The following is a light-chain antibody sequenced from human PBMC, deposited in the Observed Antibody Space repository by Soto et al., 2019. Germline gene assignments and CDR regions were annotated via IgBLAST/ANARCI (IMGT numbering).Light chain of an antibody. CDR1: QNILSN. CDR3: QQYGTSPRT. J-gene: IGKJ3*01. CDR2: DAS. V-gene: IGKV3-20*01. Sequence: EIVLTQSPATLSVSPGERATLSCRANQNILSNLAWYQQKPGQAPRLLIYDASSRATGIPDRFSGSGSGADFTLTISRLEPEDFAVYYCQQYGTSPRTFGPGTKVDI.